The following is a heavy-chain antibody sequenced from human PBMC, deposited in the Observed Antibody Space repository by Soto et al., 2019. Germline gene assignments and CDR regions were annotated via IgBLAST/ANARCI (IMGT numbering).Heavy chain of an antibody. CDR1: GGSISSSSYY. V-gene: IGHV4-39*01. J-gene: IGHJ2*01. CDR3: ATSYYDFWSGPGFNDL. CDR2: IYYSGST. D-gene: IGHD3-3*01. Sequence: QLQLQESSPGLVKPSETLSLTCTVSGGSISSSSYYWGWIRQPPGKGLEWIGSIYYSGSTYYNPSLKSRVTISVDTSKNQFSLKLSSVTAADTAVYYCATSYYDFWSGPGFNDLWGRGTLVTVSS.